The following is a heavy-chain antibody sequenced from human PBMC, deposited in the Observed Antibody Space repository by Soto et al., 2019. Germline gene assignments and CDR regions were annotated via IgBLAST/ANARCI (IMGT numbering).Heavy chain of an antibody. Sequence: SEALSLTCTVSGGSTSKYYWSWIRQPPGMGLEWIGYIYYSGSTNYNSSLKSRVTISIDTSKNQFSLKLSSVTAADTAVYYCARSSTGYDLFWFDAWGVGKLVTV. CDR2: IYYSGST. D-gene: IGHD5-12*01. J-gene: IGHJ5*02. V-gene: IGHV4-59*12. CDR1: GGSTSKYY. CDR3: ARSSTGYDLFWFDA.